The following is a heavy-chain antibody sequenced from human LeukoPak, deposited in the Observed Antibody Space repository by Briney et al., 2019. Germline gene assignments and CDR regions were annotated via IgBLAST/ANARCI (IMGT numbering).Heavy chain of an antibody. V-gene: IGHV3-30-3*01. J-gene: IGHJ4*02. CDR2: IPYDGSNK. D-gene: IGHD6-19*01. CDR1: GFTFSSYA. CDR3: ARDGIAVAGTPFDY. Sequence: PGGSLRLSCAASGFTFSSYAMHWVRQAPGKGLEWVAVIPYDGSNKYYADSVKGRFTISRDNSKNTLYLQMNSLRAEDTAVYYCARDGIAVAGTPFDYWGQGTLVTVSS.